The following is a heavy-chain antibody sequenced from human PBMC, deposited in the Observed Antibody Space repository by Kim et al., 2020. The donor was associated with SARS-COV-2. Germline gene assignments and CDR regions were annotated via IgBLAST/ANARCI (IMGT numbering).Heavy chain of an antibody. CDR3: AQGDGYNGPPHY. Sequence: SVKVSCKASGFTFTSSAVQWVRQARGQRLEWIGWIVVGSGNTNYAQKFQERVTITRDMSTSTAYMELSSLRSEDTAVYYCAQGDGYNGPPHYWGQGTLVTVSS. CDR2: IVVGSGNT. CDR1: GFTFTSSA. J-gene: IGHJ4*02. D-gene: IGHD5-12*01. V-gene: IGHV1-58*01.